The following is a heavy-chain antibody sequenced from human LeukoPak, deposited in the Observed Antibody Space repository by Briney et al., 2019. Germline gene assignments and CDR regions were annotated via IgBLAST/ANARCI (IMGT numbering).Heavy chain of an antibody. D-gene: IGHD5-18*01. J-gene: IGHJ4*02. CDR2: IWPGDSNT. Sequence: GESLKISCKASGCNFNNYWIGWVRQMPGKGLEWMGIIWPGDSNTKYSPSLQDQVTISADRSISTASLQWSSLKASDTAMYYCARLGYSYGQGDYWGQGTLVTVSS. CDR1: GCNFNNYW. CDR3: ARLGYSYGQGDY. V-gene: IGHV5-51*01.